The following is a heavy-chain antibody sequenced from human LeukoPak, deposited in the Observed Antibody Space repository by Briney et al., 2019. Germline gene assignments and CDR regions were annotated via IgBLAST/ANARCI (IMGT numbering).Heavy chain of an antibody. J-gene: IGHJ5*02. Sequence: SETLSLTCTVSGGSISSGDYYWSWIRQPPGKGLEWIGYFYYSGSTYYNPSLKSRVTISVDTSKNQFSLKLSSVTAADTAVYYCAREGPLWFGELLWGDNWFDPWGQGTLVTVSS. D-gene: IGHD3-10*01. V-gene: IGHV4-30-4*01. CDR2: FYYSGST. CDR3: AREGPLWFGELLWGDNWFDP. CDR1: GGSISSGDYY.